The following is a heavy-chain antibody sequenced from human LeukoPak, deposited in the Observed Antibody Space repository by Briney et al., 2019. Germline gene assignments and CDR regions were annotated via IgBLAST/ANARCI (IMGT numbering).Heavy chain of an antibody. CDR2: ISSSSTYI. D-gene: IGHD1-20*01. V-gene: IGHV3-21*01. J-gene: IGHJ4*02. CDR3: AREASNNWNVPANYFDY. CDR1: GFTFSSYN. Sequence: NPGGSLRLSCAAPGFTFSSYNMNWVRQAPGKGLEWVSFISSSSTYIYYADSVKGRFTISRDSAKNSLYLQMNSLRAEDTAVYYCAREASNNWNVPANYFDYWGQGTLVSVSS.